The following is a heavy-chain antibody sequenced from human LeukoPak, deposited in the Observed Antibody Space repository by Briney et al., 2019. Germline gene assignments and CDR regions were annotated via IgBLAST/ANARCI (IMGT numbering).Heavy chain of an antibody. CDR3: ARGPPTGGYDY. Sequence: ASVKVSCKASGYTFTSYGINWVRQAPGQGLEWMGWMSPNSGDTGYAQKFQDRVTMTRNTSISTAYMELSSLRSNDTAVYYCARGPPTGGYDYWGPGTLVTVSS. CDR1: GYTFTSYG. J-gene: IGHJ4*02. V-gene: IGHV1-8*02. D-gene: IGHD1-14*01. CDR2: MSPNSGDT.